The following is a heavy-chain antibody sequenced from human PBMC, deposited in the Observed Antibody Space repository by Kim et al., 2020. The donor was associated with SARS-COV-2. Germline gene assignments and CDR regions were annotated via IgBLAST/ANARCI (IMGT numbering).Heavy chain of an antibody. V-gene: IGHV3-30-3*01. Sequence: GGSLRLSCAASGFTFSSYAMHWVRQAPGKGLEWVAVISYDGSNKYYADSVKGRFTISRDNSKNTLYLQMNSLGAEDTAVYYCARSIAGSYYYGMDVWGQGTTVTVSS. CDR3: ARSIAGSYYYGMDV. CDR2: ISYDGSNK. D-gene: IGHD6-6*01. CDR1: GFTFSSYA. J-gene: IGHJ6*02.